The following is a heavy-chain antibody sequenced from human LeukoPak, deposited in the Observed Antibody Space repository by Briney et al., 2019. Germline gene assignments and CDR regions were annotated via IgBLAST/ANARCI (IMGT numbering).Heavy chain of an antibody. D-gene: IGHD2-2*01. CDR1: GFIFSSYW. V-gene: IGHV3-7*03. CDR3: ARRALRYCSSTSCPAQYYGVDV. Sequence: GGPLRLSCAASGFIFSSYWKSWVRQAPGKGLEWVANIKEDGSEKYYVDSVKGRFTISRDNAKNSLYLQTNSLRAEDTAVYYCARRALRYCSSTSCPAQYYGVDVWGKGTTVTVSS. J-gene: IGHJ6*04. CDR2: IKEDGSEK.